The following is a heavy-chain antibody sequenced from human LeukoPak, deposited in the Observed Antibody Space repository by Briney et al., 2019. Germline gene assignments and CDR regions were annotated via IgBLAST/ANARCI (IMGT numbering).Heavy chain of an antibody. CDR3: ARIVLEWLMDHYYFDY. D-gene: IGHD3-3*01. J-gene: IGHJ4*02. CDR2: ISSSGSTI. CDR1: GFTFSSYS. V-gene: IGHV3-48*04. Sequence: PGGSLRLSCAVSGFTFSSYSMNWVRQAPGKGLEWVSYISSSGSTIYYADSVKGRFTISRDNAKNSLYLQMNSLRAEDTAVYYCARIVLEWLMDHYYFDYWGQGTLVTVSS.